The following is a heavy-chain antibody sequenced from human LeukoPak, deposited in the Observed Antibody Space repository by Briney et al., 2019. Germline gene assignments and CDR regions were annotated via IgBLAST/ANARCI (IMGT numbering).Heavy chain of an antibody. V-gene: IGHV3-23*01. CDR1: GFTFSSFA. CDR3: AKGGPLQWLRFDY. D-gene: IGHD5-12*01. Sequence: GGSLRLSCAASGFTFSSFAMSWVRQAPGKGLEWVSAVSGSGDNTYYAGSVKGRFTISRGNSKNTLYLQMNRLRAEDTALYYWAKGGPLQWLRFDYWGQGTLVTVSS. CDR2: VSGSGDNT. J-gene: IGHJ4*02.